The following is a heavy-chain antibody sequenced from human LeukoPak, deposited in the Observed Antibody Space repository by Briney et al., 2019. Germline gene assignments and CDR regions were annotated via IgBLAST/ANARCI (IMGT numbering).Heavy chain of an antibody. V-gene: IGHV3-21*01. CDR2: ISSSSSYI. J-gene: IGHJ3*02. CDR3: ARVVAYYYGSGSYYDAFDI. Sequence: PGGSLRLSCAASGFTFSSYSMNWVRQAPGKGLEWVSSISSSSSYIYYADSVKGRSTISRDNAKNSLYLQMNSLRAEDTAVYYCARVVAYYYGSGSYYDAFDIWGQGTMVTVSS. CDR1: GFTFSSYS. D-gene: IGHD3-10*01.